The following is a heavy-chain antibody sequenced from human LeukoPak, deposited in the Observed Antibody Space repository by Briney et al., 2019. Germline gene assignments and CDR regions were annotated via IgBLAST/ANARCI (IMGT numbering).Heavy chain of an antibody. J-gene: IGHJ4*02. V-gene: IGHV4-4*02. D-gene: IGHD1-26*01. CDR1: GGPMSSSNW. CDR2: IYQCGST. CDR3: ARSVGGRGTDY. Sequence: SEPLSLTCGVWGGPMSSSNWGRWVRPPPGKGVEWCGEIYQCGSTNYNPSLKRRVTISVHKSKNQFSLKLSSVTAADTAVYYCARSVGGRGTDYWGQGTLVTVSS.